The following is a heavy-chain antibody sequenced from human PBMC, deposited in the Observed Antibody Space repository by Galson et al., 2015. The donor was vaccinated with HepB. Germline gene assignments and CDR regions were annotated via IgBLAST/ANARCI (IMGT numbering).Heavy chain of an antibody. CDR3: ARGRGSGWPFDY. CDR2: LSSSGSP. D-gene: IGHD6-19*01. CDR1: GFPVSSHY. V-gene: IGHV3-53*01. J-gene: IGHJ4*02. Sequence: SLRLSFAASGFPVSSHYMSWVRQAPGKGLEWVSFLSSSGSPYYSDSVKGRFTSSRDNSKNTLYLQMNSRRADDTAVYYCARGRGSGWPFDYWGQGTLVTVSS.